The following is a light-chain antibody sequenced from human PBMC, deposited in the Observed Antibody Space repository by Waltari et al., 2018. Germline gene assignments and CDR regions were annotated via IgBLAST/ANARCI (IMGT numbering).Light chain of an antibody. CDR3: ATWDDRLGAGA. Sequence: QSLLTQPPSVSAAPGQKVTISCSGSCPDLGQNYVSRYQHLPGTAPKLLIYDNNERPSGIPDPFSGSKSGTSATLDITGLQTGDEGDYYCATWDDRLGAGALGGGTKLTVL. J-gene: IGLJ2*01. CDR2: DNN. V-gene: IGLV1-51*01. CDR1: CPDLGQNY.